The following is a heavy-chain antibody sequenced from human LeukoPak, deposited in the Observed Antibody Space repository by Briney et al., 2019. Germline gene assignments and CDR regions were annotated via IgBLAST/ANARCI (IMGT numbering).Heavy chain of an antibody. CDR1: GGTFSSYA. V-gene: IGHV1-69*04. D-gene: IGHD3-9*01. CDR3: AREYDILTGYSPFDY. CDR2: IIPILGIA. Sequence: SVKVSCKASGGTFSSYAISWVRQAPGQGLEWMGRIIPILGIANYAQKFQGRVTITADKSTSTAYMELSSLRSEDTAVYYCAREYDILTGYSPFDYWGQGTLVTVSS. J-gene: IGHJ4*02.